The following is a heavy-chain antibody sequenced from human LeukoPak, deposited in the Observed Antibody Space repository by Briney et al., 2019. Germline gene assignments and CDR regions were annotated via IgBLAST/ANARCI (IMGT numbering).Heavy chain of an antibody. CDR2: ISAYNGNT. CDR1: GYTFTSYG. V-gene: IGHV1-18*01. CDR3: ARGDIVVVPAAMRVAFDI. D-gene: IGHD2-2*01. Sequence: ASVKVSCKASGYTFTSYGISWVRQAPGQGLEWMGWISAYNGNTNYAQKLQGRVTMTTDTSTSTAYMELRSLRSDDTAVHYCARGDIVVVPAAMRVAFDIWGQGSMVTVSS. J-gene: IGHJ3*02.